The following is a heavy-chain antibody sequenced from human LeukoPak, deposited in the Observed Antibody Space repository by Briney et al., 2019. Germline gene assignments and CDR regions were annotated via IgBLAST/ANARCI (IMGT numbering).Heavy chain of an antibody. Sequence: ASVKVSCKASGYTFTSYHINWVRQATGQGLEWMGWMSPNSGNTDYAQKFQGRVTMTRDTSINTAYMELSSLRSEDTPVYYCARGVGDLGDYWGQGTLVTVSS. CDR2: MSPNSGNT. D-gene: IGHD3-16*01. V-gene: IGHV1-8*01. CDR1: GYTFTSYH. CDR3: ARGVGDLGDY. J-gene: IGHJ4*02.